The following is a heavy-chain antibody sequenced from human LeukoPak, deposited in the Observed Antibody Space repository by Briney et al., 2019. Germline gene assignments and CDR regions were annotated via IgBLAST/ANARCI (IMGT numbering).Heavy chain of an antibody. V-gene: IGHV3-30*03. Sequence: GGSLRLSCVASGFTFSSYGMQWVRQAPGKGLEWVAVISYDGSNKYYADSVKGRFTTSRDNSKNTLYLQMNSLKTEDTAVYYCTTEGLDSSSRRDGYYFDYWGQGTLVTVSS. CDR1: GFTFSSYG. J-gene: IGHJ4*02. D-gene: IGHD6-6*01. CDR3: TTEGLDSSSRRDGYYFDY. CDR2: ISYDGSNK.